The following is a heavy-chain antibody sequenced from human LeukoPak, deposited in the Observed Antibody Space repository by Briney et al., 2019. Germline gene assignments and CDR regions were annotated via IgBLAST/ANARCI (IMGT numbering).Heavy chain of an antibody. Sequence: GGSLRLSCAASGVIISSYAMSWVRQAPGKGLEWVSGISGSGGSTYYSDSAKGRFTISRDNSNNTLYLQMNSLRAEDTAVYYCAKGAASRGYTYVANWGQGTLVTVSS. CDR3: AKGAASRGYTYVAN. V-gene: IGHV3-23*01. J-gene: IGHJ4*02. CDR2: ISGSGGST. CDR1: GVIISSYA. D-gene: IGHD5-18*01.